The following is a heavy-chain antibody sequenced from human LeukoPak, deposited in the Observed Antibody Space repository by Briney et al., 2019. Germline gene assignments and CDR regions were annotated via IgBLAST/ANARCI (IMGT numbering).Heavy chain of an antibody. CDR2: IYYSGST. D-gene: IGHD3-3*01. CDR3: TSLSCIWSGYQDTLYYFDS. Sequence: NPSETLSLTCTVSGFTISSYYWSWIRQPPGKGLEWMGHIYYSGSTNYNPSLKSADTISVGTSKNQFSLKLSAETATDTVIYDCTSLSCIWSGYQDTLYYFDSWGQGTLVTVSS. J-gene: IGHJ4*02. CDR1: GFTISSYY. V-gene: IGHV4-59*01.